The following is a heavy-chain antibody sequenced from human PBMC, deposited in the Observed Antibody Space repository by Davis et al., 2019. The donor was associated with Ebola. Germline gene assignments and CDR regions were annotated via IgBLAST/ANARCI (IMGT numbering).Heavy chain of an antibody. J-gene: IGHJ5*02. CDR1: GFTFSSYA. CDR3: AREKDYSNYVSWFDP. CDR2: ISYDGSNK. Sequence: GESLKISCAASGFTFSSYAMHWVRQAPGKGLEWVAVISYDGSNKYYADSVKGRFTISRDNSKNTLYLQMNSLRAEDTAVYYCAREKDYSNYVSWFDPWGQGTLVTVSS. V-gene: IGHV3-30-3*01. D-gene: IGHD4-11*01.